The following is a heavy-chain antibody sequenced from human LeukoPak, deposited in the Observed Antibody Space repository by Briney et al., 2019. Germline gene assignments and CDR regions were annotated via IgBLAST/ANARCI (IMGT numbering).Heavy chain of an antibody. V-gene: IGHV3-30*04. Sequence: GSLRLSCEASGFTLNSYIMHWVRQAPGKGLEWVALISFDGRDKQYADSVKGRFTISKDNSKNTLYLQMNSLSGDDTSMYFCARAYGGLIDYWGQGTLVTVSS. CDR2: ISFDGRDK. D-gene: IGHD3-16*01. CDR1: GFTLNSYI. CDR3: ARAYGGLIDY. J-gene: IGHJ4*02.